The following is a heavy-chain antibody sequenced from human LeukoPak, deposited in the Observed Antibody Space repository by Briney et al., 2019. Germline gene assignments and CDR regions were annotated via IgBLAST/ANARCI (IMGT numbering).Heavy chain of an antibody. CDR1: GFTFSSYS. V-gene: IGHV3-48*01. CDR3: ARDVFGPLRGSYYFDY. D-gene: IGHD1-26*01. Sequence: GGSLRLSCAASGFTFSSYSMNWVRQAPGKGLEWVSCISSSSSTIYYADSVKGRFTISRDNAKNSLYLQMNSLRAEDTAVYYCARDVFGPLRGSYYFDYWGQGTLVTVSS. CDR2: ISSSSSTI. J-gene: IGHJ4*02.